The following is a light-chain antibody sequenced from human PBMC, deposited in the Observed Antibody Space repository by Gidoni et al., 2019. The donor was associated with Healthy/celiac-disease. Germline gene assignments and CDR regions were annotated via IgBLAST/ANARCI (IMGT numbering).Light chain of an antibody. CDR1: QSVSSY. CDR3: QQRSNWPLT. V-gene: IGKV3-11*01. J-gene: IGKJ4*01. Sequence: EIVLTQSPATLSLSPGERATRSQRASQSVSSYLAWYQQKPGQAPRLLISDASNRATGIPARFSGSGSGTDFTLTISSLEPEDFAVYYCQQRSNWPLTFGGGTQVEI. CDR2: DAS.